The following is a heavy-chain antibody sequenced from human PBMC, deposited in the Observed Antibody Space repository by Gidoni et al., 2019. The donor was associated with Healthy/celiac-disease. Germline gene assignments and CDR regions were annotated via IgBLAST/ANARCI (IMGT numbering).Heavy chain of an antibody. CDR2: INAGNGNT. CDR1: GYTFTSYA. D-gene: IGHD6-19*01. J-gene: IGHJ4*02. Sequence: QVQLVQSGAEVKKPGASVKVSCKASGYTFTSYAMHWVRQAPGQRLEWMGWINAGNGNTKYSQKFQGRVTITRDTSASTAYMELSSLRSEDTAVYYCAREGQWLVGGFDYWGQGTLVTVSS. V-gene: IGHV1-3*01. CDR3: AREGQWLVGGFDY.